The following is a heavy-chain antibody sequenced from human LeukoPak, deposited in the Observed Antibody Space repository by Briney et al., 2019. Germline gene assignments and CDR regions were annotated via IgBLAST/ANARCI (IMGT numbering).Heavy chain of an antibody. V-gene: IGHV1-69*13. CDR3: ARGGSSSWYVGWIWFDP. J-gene: IGHJ5*02. D-gene: IGHD6-13*01. CDR1: GGTFSSYA. Sequence: GASVKVSCKASGGTFSSYAISWVRQAPGQGLEWMGGIIPIFGTANYAQKFQGRVTITADESTSTAYMELSSLRSEDTAVYYCARGGSSSWYVGWIWFDPWGQGTLVTVSS. CDR2: IIPIFGTA.